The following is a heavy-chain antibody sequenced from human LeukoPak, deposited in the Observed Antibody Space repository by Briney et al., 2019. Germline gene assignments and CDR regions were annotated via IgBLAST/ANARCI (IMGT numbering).Heavy chain of an antibody. V-gene: IGHV3-21*01. J-gene: IGHJ2*01. CDR3: ARAVVMVRGGSGYFDL. D-gene: IGHD3-10*01. CDR2: ISSSSTYI. CDR1: GFTFTTYG. Sequence: GGSLRLSCAASGFTFTTYGMHWVRQAPGKGLEWVSSISSSSTYINYADSLKGRFTISRDNAEKSLYLQMNSLRDEDTAVYYCARAVVMVRGGSGYFDLWGRGTLVAVSS.